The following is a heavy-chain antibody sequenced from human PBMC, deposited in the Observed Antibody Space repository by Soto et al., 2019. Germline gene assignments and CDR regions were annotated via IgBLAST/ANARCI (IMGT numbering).Heavy chain of an antibody. Sequence: GGSLRLSCAASGFTFSSYGMHWVRQAPGKGLEWVAVIWYDGSNKYYADSVKGRFTISRDNSKNTLYLQMNSLRAEDTAVYYCARKQQLPYYGMDVWGQGTTVTVSS. CDR1: GFTFSSYG. D-gene: IGHD6-13*01. CDR2: IWYDGSNK. V-gene: IGHV3-33*01. CDR3: ARKQQLPYYGMDV. J-gene: IGHJ6*02.